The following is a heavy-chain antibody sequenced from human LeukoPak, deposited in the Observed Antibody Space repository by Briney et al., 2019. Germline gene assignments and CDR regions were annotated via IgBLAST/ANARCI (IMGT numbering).Heavy chain of an antibody. V-gene: IGHV4-4*07. CDR2: IYTSGST. J-gene: IGHJ3*02. Sequence: PSETLSLTCTFSGGSITSYYWSWIRQPAGKGLEWIGRIYTSGSTNYNPSLKSRVTMSVDTSKNQFSLELSSVTAADTAVYYCAKSNGYGLIDIWGQGTMVTVSS. CDR1: GGSITSYY. D-gene: IGHD3-22*01. CDR3: AKSNGYGLIDI.